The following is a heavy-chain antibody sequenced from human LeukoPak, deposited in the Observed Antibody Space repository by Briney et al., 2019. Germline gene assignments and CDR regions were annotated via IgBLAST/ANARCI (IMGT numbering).Heavy chain of an antibody. CDR1: GYSFTTYG. V-gene: IGHV1-18*01. CDR2: ISTYNGNT. CDR3: ARDSGYGDYVGNP. D-gene: IGHD4-17*01. J-gene: IGHJ5*02. Sequence: ASVKVSCKASGYSFTTYGISWVRQAPGQGLEWMGWISTYNGNTNYAQKLQDRVTMTTDTSTSTAYMELRSLRYDDTAAYYCARDSGYGDYVGNPWGQGTLVTVSS.